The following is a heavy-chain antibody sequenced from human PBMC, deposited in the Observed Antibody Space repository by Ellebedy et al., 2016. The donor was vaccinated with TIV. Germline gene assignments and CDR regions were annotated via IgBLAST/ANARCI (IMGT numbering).Heavy chain of an antibody. D-gene: IGHD2-15*01. CDR3: AKGRGGSSYSSLDV. CDR2: TSGSSDSR. Sequence: GESLKIPCAASGFPFSNYAMNWVRQAPGKGPEGVSVTSGSSDSRDYADSVKGRFTISRDNSQNTLYLQMNSPRAEDTAVYYCAKGRGGSSYSSLDVWGQGTTVTVSS. J-gene: IGHJ6*02. CDR1: GFPFSNYA. V-gene: IGHV3-23*01.